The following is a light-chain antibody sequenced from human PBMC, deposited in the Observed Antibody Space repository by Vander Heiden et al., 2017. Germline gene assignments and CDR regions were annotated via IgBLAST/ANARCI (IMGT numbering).Light chain of an antibody. CDR1: AFPKQY. J-gene: IGLJ1*01. CDR3: QSADSSGTYV. CDR2: KDS. V-gene: IGLV3-25*03. Sequence: SYELTQPPSVSVSPGQTARITCSGDAFPKQYAYWYQQKRGQAPVLVIYKDSERPSGIPERFSGSSSGTTVTLTISGVQAEDEADYYCQSADSSGTYVFGTGTKVTVL.